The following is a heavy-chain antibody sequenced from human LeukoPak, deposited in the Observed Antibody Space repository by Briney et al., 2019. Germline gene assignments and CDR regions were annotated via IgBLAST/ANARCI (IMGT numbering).Heavy chain of an antibody. CDR1: GFTFNSYA. J-gene: IGHJ6*04. D-gene: IGHD3-10*02. V-gene: IGHV3-23*01. Sequence: PGGSLRLSCAASGFTFNSYAMNWVRQAPGKGLEWVSSISGSGDSTYYADSVKGRFTISRDNAKNSLYLQMNSLRAEDTAVYYCAELGITMIGGVWGKGTTVTISS. CDR3: AELGITMIGGV. CDR2: ISGSGDST.